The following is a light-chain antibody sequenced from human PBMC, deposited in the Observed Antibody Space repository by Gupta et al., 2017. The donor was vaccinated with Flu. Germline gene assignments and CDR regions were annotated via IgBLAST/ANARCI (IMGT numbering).Light chain of an antibody. CDR3: SSYTRGTASVIAWV. V-gene: IGLV2-14*01. CDR1: SSDVGDYNR. CDR2: EVS. J-gene: IGLJ2*01. Sequence: QSALTQPASVSGSPGQSIIISYTGTSSDVGDYNRVSWYQQHPGKAPKLIIYEVSNRPSGVSNRFSGSKSGNTASLTISGLQADDEADYYCSSYTRGTASVIAWVFGGGTKVAVL.